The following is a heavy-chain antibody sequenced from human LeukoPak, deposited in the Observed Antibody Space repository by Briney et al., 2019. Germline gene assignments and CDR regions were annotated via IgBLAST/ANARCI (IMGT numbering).Heavy chain of an antibody. CDR2: IYYSRST. Sequence: SETLSLTCPVSGGSNSSSSYHWGWIRPPPGKGLEWIGSIYYSRSTYYNPSLKSRATISKDTSKNQISLKLSSVTAADTAVYYCARVIGTGYFNGDYFDYWGQGTLVTVSS. CDR1: GGSNSSSSYH. CDR3: ARVIGTGYFNGDYFDY. D-gene: IGHD3/OR15-3a*01. J-gene: IGHJ4*02. V-gene: IGHV4-39*07.